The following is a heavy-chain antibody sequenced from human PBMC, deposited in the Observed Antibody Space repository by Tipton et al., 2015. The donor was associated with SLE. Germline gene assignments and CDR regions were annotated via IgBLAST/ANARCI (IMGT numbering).Heavy chain of an antibody. J-gene: IGHJ6*02. Sequence: LVKPTQTLSLTCAISGDSVSSNSAAWNWIRQSPSQGLEWLGRTYYRSKWYSDYAVSVKSRITINPDTSKNQFSMQLNSVTPEDTAVYYCARGTVAGTGVYYYYAMDVWSQGTAVTVSS. V-gene: IGHV6-1*01. D-gene: IGHD6-19*01. CDR2: TYYRSKWYS. CDR3: ARGTVAGTGVYYYYAMDV. CDR1: GDSVSSNSAA.